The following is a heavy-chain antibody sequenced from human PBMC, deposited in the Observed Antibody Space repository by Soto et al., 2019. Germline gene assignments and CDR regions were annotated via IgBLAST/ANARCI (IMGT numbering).Heavy chain of an antibody. Sequence: SETLSLTCAVSGGSISSGGYSWSWIRQPPGKGLEWIGYIYHSGSTYYNPSLKSRVTISVDRSKNQFSLKLSSVTAADTAVYYCARVTYDSSGFYFDYWRQGTLVTVSS. V-gene: IGHV4-30-2*01. D-gene: IGHD3-22*01. CDR1: GGSISSGGYS. CDR2: IYHSGST. J-gene: IGHJ4*02. CDR3: ARVTYDSSGFYFDY.